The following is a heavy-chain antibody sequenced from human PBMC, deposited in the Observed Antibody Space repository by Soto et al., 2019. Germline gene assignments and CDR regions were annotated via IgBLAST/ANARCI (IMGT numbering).Heavy chain of an antibody. J-gene: IGHJ4*02. D-gene: IGHD4-17*01. CDR3: ANPPLARVTTVDY. Sequence: LRLSCAASGFTFSSYAMSWVRQAPGKGLEWVSAISGSGGSTYYADSVKGRFTISRDNSKNTLYLQMNSLRAEDTAVYYCANPPLARVTTVDYWGQGTLVTVSS. V-gene: IGHV3-23*01. CDR2: ISGSGGST. CDR1: GFTFSSYA.